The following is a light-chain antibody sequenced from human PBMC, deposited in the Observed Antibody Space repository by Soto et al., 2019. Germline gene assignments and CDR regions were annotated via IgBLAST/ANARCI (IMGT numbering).Light chain of an antibody. CDR2: GAS. V-gene: IGKV3-20*01. CDR3: QQYGSSPWT. CDR1: QSVSSSY. Sequence: EIVLTQSPGTLSLSPGERATLSCRASQSVSSSYLAWYQQKPGQAPRRLIYGASSRATGIPDRFSGSGSGTDFTLTISRLEPEDFAVYYCQQYGSSPWTFGHGTKVEIK. J-gene: IGKJ1*01.